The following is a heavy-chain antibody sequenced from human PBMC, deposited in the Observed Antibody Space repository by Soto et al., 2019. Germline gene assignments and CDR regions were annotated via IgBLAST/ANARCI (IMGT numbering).Heavy chain of an antibody. Sequence: QVQLQESGPGLVKPSETLSLTCTVSGGSVSSGSYYWSWIRQPPGKGLEWIGYIYYSGSTNYNPSLKSRVTISVDTSKNQFSLKLSSVTAADTAVYYCARDFRSGYDYGCEWFDPWGQGTLVTVSS. D-gene: IGHD5-12*01. J-gene: IGHJ5*02. V-gene: IGHV4-61*01. CDR3: ARDFRSGYDYGCEWFDP. CDR2: IYYSGST. CDR1: GGSVSSGSYY.